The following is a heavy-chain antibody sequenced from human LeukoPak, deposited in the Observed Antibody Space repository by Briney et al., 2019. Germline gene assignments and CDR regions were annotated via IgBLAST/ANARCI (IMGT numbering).Heavy chain of an antibody. J-gene: IGHJ4*02. CDR1: GFTFHTFT. CDR2: IRSSSSSI. CDR3: ARAGAVTSPVDY. V-gene: IGHV3-21*01. D-gene: IGHD1-26*01. Sequence: GGSPRLSCAASGFTFHTFTMNWVRQAPGKRLEWVSAIRSSSSSIYYADSVKGRFTISRDNSKNSLYLQMNTVTAEDTAVYYCARAGAVTSPVDYWGRGTLVFVSS.